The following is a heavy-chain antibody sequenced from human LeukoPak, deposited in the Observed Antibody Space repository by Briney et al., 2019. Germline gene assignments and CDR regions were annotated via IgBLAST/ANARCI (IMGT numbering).Heavy chain of an antibody. J-gene: IGHJ4*02. CDR2: IKSDGSST. CDR3: ANGAAAGTPTIGDY. Sequence: PGGSLRLSCAASGFTFSSYWMHWVRHAPGKGLVWVSRIKSDGSSTNYADSVQGRFTISRDNFKNTLYLQMNSLRAEDTAVYYCANGAAAGTPTIGDYWGQGTLVTVSS. CDR1: GFTFSSYW. D-gene: IGHD6-13*01. V-gene: IGHV3-74*01.